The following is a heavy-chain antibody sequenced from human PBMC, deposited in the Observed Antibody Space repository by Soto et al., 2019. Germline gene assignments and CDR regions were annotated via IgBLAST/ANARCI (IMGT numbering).Heavy chain of an antibody. V-gene: IGHV4-30-2*01. Sequence: LSLTCDVSGGSISTGGYSWNWIRQPPGKGPEWVGYIYHSGSTYDNPSLKSRVTMSVNRSKNQFSLNLTSVTAADTAVYFCARGHYRYAMDVWGQGTTVTVSS. J-gene: IGHJ6*02. CDR1: GGSISTGGYS. CDR2: IYHSGST. CDR3: ARGHYRYAMDV.